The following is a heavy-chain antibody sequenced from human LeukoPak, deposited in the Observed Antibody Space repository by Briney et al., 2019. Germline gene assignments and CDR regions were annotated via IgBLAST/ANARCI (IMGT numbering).Heavy chain of an antibody. CDR3: ARGNRDFDS. J-gene: IGHJ5*01. Sequence: SQTLSVTCAISGDSVSTNSAAWNWISQSPSRDLEWLGRTYYRSKWSHDYAPSVQSRISINPDTSKNQFSLHLNSVTPEDTAVYYCARGNRDFDSWGQGTLVTVSS. V-gene: IGHV6-1*01. CDR1: GDSVSTNSAA. D-gene: IGHD2-21*02. CDR2: TYYRSKWSH.